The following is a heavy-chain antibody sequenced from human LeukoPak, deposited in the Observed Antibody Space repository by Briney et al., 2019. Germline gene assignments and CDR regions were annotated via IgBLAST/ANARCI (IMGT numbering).Heavy chain of an antibody. V-gene: IGHV1-46*01. CDR1: GYTFTNYY. D-gene: IGHD3-10*01. CDR2: INPSGGST. CDR3: AREYYYGSGPHWFDP. J-gene: IGHJ5*02. Sequence: ASVKVSCKASGYTFTNYYMHWVRQAPGQGLEWMGIINPSGGSTSYAQKFQGRVTMTRDTSTSTVYMELSSLRSEDTAVYYCAREYYYGSGPHWFDPWGQGTLVTVSS.